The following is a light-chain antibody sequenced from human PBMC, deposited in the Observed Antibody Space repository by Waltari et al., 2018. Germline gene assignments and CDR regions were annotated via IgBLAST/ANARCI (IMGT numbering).Light chain of an antibody. CDR3: QAWDSSIVV. CDR2: QDT. J-gene: IGLJ2*01. V-gene: IGLV3-1*01. Sequence: SYELTQPPSVSVSPGQTASITCSGDKLGDKYACWYKQKTGQSPILVIYQDTKRPSGIPERLSGSNSGNTATLTISGTQAMDEADYYCQAWDSSIVVFGGGTKLTVV. CDR1: KLGDKY.